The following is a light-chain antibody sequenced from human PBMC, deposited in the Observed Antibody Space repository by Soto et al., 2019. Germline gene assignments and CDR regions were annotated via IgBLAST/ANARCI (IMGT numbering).Light chain of an antibody. Sequence: DIQMTQAPSSLSASVGDRVTITCRASQSISSYLNWYQQKPGKATKLLIYAASSLQSGVPSRCNDSGSGTDFTHNISSLQPEDIATNYCQQSYSTAPFFGQGTKVEIK. CDR1: QSISSY. CDR3: QQSYSTAPF. V-gene: IGKV1-39*01. CDR2: AAS. J-gene: IGKJ1*01.